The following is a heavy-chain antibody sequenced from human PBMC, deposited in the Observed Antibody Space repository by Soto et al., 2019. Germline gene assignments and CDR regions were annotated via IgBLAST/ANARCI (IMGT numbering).Heavy chain of an antibody. CDR1: GFTFSSYG. Sequence: PGGSLRLSCAASGFTFSSYGMHWVRQAPGKGLEWVAVISYDGSNKYYADSVKGRFTISRDNSKNTLYLQMNSLRAEDTAVYYCAKGDRYSYGYSTTFADYWGQGTLVTVSS. J-gene: IGHJ4*02. CDR3: AKGDRYSYGYSTTFADY. CDR2: ISYDGSNK. D-gene: IGHD5-18*01. V-gene: IGHV3-30*18.